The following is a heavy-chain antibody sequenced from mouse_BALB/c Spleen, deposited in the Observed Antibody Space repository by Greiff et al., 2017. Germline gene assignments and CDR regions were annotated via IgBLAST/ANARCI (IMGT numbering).Heavy chain of an antibody. D-gene: IGHD2-1*01. CDR2: ILPGSGST. CDR1: GYTFSSYW. Sequence: QVQLQQSRAELMKPGASVKISCKATGYTFSSYWIEWVKQRPGHGLEWIGEILPGSGSTNYNEKFKGKATFTADTSSNTAYMQLSSLTSEDSAVYYCARSFYGNSFAYWGQGTLVTVSA. V-gene: IGHV1-9*01. CDR3: ARSFYGNSFAY. J-gene: IGHJ3*01.